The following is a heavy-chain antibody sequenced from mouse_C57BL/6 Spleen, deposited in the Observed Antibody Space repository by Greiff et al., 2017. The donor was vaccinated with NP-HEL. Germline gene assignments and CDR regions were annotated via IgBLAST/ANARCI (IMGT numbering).Heavy chain of an antibody. Sequence: QVQLQQPGAELVKPGASVKVSCKASGYTFTSYWMHWVKQRPGQGLEWIGRIHPSGSDTNYNQKFKGKATLTVDKSSSTAYMQLSSLTSEDSAVYYCASYYYGSSPFADWGQGTLVTVSA. CDR3: ASYYYGSSPFAD. J-gene: IGHJ3*01. CDR2: IHPSGSDT. V-gene: IGHV1-74*01. D-gene: IGHD1-1*01. CDR1: GYTFTSYW.